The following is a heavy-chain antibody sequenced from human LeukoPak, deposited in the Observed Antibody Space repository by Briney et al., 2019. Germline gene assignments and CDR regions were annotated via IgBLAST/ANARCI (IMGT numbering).Heavy chain of an antibody. V-gene: IGHV1-2*02. J-gene: IGHJ4*02. CDR2: INPNSGGT. CDR3: ARDVPDTAMVFDY. D-gene: IGHD5-18*01. CDR1: GYTFTGYY. Sequence: ASVKVSCKASGYTFTGYYMHWVRQAPGQGLAWMGWINPNSGGTNYAQKFQGRVTMTRDTSISTAYMELSRLRSDDTAVYYCARDVPDTAMVFDYWGQGTLVTVSS.